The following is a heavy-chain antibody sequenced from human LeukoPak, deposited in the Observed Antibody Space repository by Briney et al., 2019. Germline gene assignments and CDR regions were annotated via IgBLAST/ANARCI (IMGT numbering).Heavy chain of an antibody. J-gene: IGHJ5*02. CDR1: GGSFSGYY. V-gene: IGHV4-34*01. Sequence: PSETLSLTCAVYGGSFSGYYWSWIRQPPGKGLEWIGEINHSGSTNYNPSLKSRVTISVDTSKNQFSLKLSPVTAADTAVYYCARRGIVVVPAAIRYNWFDPWGQGTLVTVSS. CDR3: ARRGIVVVPAAIRYNWFDP. CDR2: INHSGST. D-gene: IGHD2-2*02.